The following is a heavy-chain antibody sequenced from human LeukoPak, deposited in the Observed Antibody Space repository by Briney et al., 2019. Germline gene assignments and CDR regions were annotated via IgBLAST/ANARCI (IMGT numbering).Heavy chain of an antibody. Sequence: SVKVSCKASGGTFSSYAISWVRQAPGQGLEWMGRIIPIFGTANYAQKFQGRVTITTDESTSTAYMELSSLRSEDTAVYFCAREKRYGDYVPYYMDGWGKGTTVTVSS. D-gene: IGHD4-17*01. CDR1: GGTFSSYA. CDR3: AREKRYGDYVPYYMDG. J-gene: IGHJ6*03. CDR2: IIPIFGTA. V-gene: IGHV1-69*05.